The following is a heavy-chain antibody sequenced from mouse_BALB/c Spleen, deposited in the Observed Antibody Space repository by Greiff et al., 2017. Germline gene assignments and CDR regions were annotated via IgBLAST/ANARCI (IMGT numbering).Heavy chain of an antibody. D-gene: IGHD2-14*01. J-gene: IGHJ4*01. CDR2: ISSGSSTI. CDR1: GFAFSSYD. CDR3: ARDYRYGTPYAMDY. V-gene: IGHV5-17*02. Sequence: EVQRVESGGGLVKPGGSLKLSCAASGFAFSSYDMSWVRQTPEKGLEWVAYISSGSSTIYYADTVKGRFTISRDNPKNTLFLQMTSLRSEDTAMYYCARDYRYGTPYAMDYWGQGTSVTVSS.